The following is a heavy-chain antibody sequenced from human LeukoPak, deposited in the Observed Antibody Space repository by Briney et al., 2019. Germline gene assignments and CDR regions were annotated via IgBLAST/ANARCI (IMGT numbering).Heavy chain of an antibody. CDR2: ISDSGDKT. CDR3: AKDGGGYCNNSSC. CDR1: GFTFSNYA. J-gene: IGHJ4*02. V-gene: IGHV3-23*01. Sequence: GGSLRLSCAASGFTFSNYAMSWVRQAPGKGLECVSAISDSGDKTDYADSVRGRFTIYRDNSKDTLYLQMNSLGAADTAVYYCAKDGGGYCNNSSCWGQGSLVTVSS. D-gene: IGHD2-2*01.